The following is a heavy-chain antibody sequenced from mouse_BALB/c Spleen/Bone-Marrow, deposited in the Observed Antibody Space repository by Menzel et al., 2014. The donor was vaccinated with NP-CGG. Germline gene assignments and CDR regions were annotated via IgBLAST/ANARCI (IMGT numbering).Heavy chain of an antibody. Sequence: VQLVESGAELVRPGASVTLSCKASGYTFTDYEMHWVKQTPVHGLEWIGTLDPETGGTAYNQKFKDMATLTADKSSTTAYMELRSLTSEDSAVYYCANWGYYAMDYWGQGITVTFSS. CDR1: GYTFTDYE. CDR3: ANWGYYAMDY. D-gene: IGHD4-1*01. V-gene: IGHV1-15*01. J-gene: IGHJ4*01. CDR2: LDPETGGT.